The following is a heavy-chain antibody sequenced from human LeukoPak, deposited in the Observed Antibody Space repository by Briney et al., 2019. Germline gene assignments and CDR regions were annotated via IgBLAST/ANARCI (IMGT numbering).Heavy chain of an antibody. V-gene: IGHV1-46*01. CDR1: GYTFTGYY. CDR3: ARDGRIAAAGIHHYYYYMDV. D-gene: IGHD6-13*01. Sequence: ASVKVSCKASGYTFTGYYMHWVRQAPGQGLEWMGIINPSGGSTSYAQKFQGRVTMTRDTSTSTVYMELSSLRSEDTAVYYCARDGRIAAAGIHHYYYYMDVWGKGTTVTISS. J-gene: IGHJ6*03. CDR2: INPSGGST.